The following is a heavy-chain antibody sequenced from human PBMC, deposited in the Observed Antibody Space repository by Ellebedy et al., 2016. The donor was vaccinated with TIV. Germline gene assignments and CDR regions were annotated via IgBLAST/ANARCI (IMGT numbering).Heavy chain of an antibody. V-gene: IGHV3-7*04. Sequence: GESLKISXAASGFIFSGYWMSWVRQAPGKGLEWVANIKEDGSEKYYADSVKGRFTISRDNGRTSLYLQMNSLRGDDTAVYFCAREIVGNWVDFDHWGQGTLVTVSS. CDR1: GFIFSGYW. J-gene: IGHJ4*02. CDR2: IKEDGSEK. CDR3: AREIVGNWVDFDH. D-gene: IGHD1-26*01.